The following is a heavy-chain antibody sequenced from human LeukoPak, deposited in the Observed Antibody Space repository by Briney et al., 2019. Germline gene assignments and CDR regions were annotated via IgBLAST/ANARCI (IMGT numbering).Heavy chain of an antibody. D-gene: IGHD5-12*01. CDR3: ARGKSGYDYGLDH. CDR2: LIPVFGTT. V-gene: IGHV1-69*05. CDR1: GGTFSSHA. Sequence: SVTVSCKASGGTFSSHAISWVRQAPGQGLEWVGGLIPVFGTTNYAEKFQGRVTITTDESTRTNYMELRSLKSDDTAVYYCARGKSGYDYGLDHWGQGILDSVSS. J-gene: IGHJ4*02.